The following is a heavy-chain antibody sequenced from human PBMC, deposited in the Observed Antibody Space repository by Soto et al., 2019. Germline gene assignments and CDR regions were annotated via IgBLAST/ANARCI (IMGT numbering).Heavy chain of an antibody. CDR1: GFTFSSYA. J-gene: IGHJ4*02. CDR3: AKDNYDILTGYPYYFDY. D-gene: IGHD3-9*01. Sequence: GGSLRLSCAASGFTFSSYAMSWVRQAPGKGLEWVSAISGSGGATYYADSVKGRFTISRDNSKNTLSLQMNSLRAEDTAVYYCAKDNYDILTGYPYYFDYWGQGTLVTVSS. CDR2: ISGSGGAT. V-gene: IGHV3-23*01.